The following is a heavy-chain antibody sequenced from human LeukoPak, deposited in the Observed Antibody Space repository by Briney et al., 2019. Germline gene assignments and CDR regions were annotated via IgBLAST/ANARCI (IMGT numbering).Heavy chain of an antibody. CDR2: IYYSGST. CDR1: GGSISSGDYY. CDR3: ARVEMGSEVSCCFADV. V-gene: IGHV4-30-4*08. J-gene: IGHJ6*04. Sequence: SQTLSLTCTVSGGSISSGDYYWSWIRQPPGKGLEWIGYIYYSGSTYYNPSLKSRVTISVDTSKNQFSLKLSSVTAADTAVYYCARVEMGSEVSCCFADVWGKGTTVTVSS. D-gene: IGHD2-2*01.